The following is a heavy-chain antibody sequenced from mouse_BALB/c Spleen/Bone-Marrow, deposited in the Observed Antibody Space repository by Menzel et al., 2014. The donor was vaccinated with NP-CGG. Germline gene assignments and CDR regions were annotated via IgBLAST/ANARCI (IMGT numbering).Heavy chain of an antibody. CDR3: ARGGPYDYDYAMDY. Sequence: VQLKESGPGLVKPSQSLSPTCSVTGYSITSGYYWNWIRQFPGNKLEWMGYISYDGSNNYNPSLKNRISITRGTSKNQFFLKLNSVTTEDTATYYCARGGPYDYDYAMDYWGQGTSVTVSS. J-gene: IGHJ4*01. CDR1: GYSITSGYY. CDR2: ISYDGSN. D-gene: IGHD2-4*01. V-gene: IGHV3-6*02.